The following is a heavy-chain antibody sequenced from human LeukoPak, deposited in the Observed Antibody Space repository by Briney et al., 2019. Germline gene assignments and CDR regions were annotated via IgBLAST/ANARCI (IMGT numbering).Heavy chain of an antibody. CDR2: IKQDGSEK. CDR1: GFTFSSYW. D-gene: IGHD3-10*01. Sequence: GGSLRLSCAASGFTFSSYWMSWVRQAPGKGLEWVANIKQDGSEKYYVDSVKGRFTISRDNAKNSLYLQMNSLRAEDTAVYYCARGRITMVRGVYLDYWGQGTLVTVSS. CDR3: ARGRITMVRGVYLDY. J-gene: IGHJ4*02. V-gene: IGHV3-7*01.